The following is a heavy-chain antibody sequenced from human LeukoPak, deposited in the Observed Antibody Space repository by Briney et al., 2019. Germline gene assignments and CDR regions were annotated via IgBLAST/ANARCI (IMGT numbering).Heavy chain of an antibody. D-gene: IGHD2-2*01. J-gene: IGHJ4*02. V-gene: IGHV1-2*06. CDR3: ARDYCSSTSCLFDY. CDR2: INPNSGDT. CDR1: GYTFTGYH. Sequence: GASMKVSCKASGYTFTGYHMHWVRQAPGQGLEWMGRINPNSGDTNYAQKFHGRVTMTRDTSISTAYVELSRLRSDNTAVYYCARDYCSSTSCLFDYWGQGTLVTVSS.